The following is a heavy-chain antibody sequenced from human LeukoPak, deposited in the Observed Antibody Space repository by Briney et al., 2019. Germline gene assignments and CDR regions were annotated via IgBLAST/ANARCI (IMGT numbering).Heavy chain of an antibody. Sequence: KPSETLSLTCAVYGGSFSGHYWSWIRQPPGKGLEWIGEINHSGSTNYNPSLKSRVTISVDTSKNQFSLKLSSVTAADTAMYYCARHQTKNIVLLWFGGLDYWGQGTLVTVSS. V-gene: IGHV4-34*01. CDR2: INHSGST. D-gene: IGHD3-10*01. CDR3: ARHQTKNIVLLWFGGLDY. CDR1: GGSFSGHY. J-gene: IGHJ4*02.